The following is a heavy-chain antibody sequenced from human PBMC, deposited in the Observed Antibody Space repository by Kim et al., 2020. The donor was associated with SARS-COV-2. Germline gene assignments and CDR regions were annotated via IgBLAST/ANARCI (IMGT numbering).Heavy chain of an antibody. CDR2: IYYSGST. CDR3: ARGSSGYPDAFDI. V-gene: IGHV4-39*01. J-gene: IGHJ3*02. D-gene: IGHD3-22*01. CDR1: GGSISSSGYY. Sequence: SETLSLTCSVSGGSISSSGYYWGWIRQPPGKGLEWIGSIYYSGSTYYNPSLKSRVTISVDTSKNQLSLKLSSVTAADTAVYYCARGSSGYPDAFDIWGQGTMVTVSS.